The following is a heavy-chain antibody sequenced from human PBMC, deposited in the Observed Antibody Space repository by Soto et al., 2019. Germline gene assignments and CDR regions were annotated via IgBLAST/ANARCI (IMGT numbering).Heavy chain of an antibody. CDR3: PTTEESRVFPYYFDD. CDR1: GFTFNNAW. D-gene: IGHD2-8*01. V-gene: IGHV3-15*07. CDR2: TKRKTEGRTI. J-gene: IGHJ4*02. Sequence: EVQLVESGGDLVKPGGSLRLSCAASGFTFNNAWMNCDRQAQGKVLEWGGSTKRKTEGRTIDYAAPVKGRFTIAGYDSKNDQFLQMNNLKIEDKDVYYCPTTEESRVFPYYFDDGGQGTMVTVSS.